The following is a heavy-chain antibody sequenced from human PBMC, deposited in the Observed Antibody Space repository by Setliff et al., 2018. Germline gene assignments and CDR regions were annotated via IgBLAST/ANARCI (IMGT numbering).Heavy chain of an antibody. V-gene: IGHV1-18*01. Sequence: ASVKVSCKSSGFTFTDYGITWVRQVPGQGLEWMGWINNYNFNTQYAQKFQGRVSVTTDTSTTTAYMELRSLRADDTAVYYCARINFYVSSGYYYAPELWGQGTTVTVSS. CDR3: ARINFYVSSGYYYAPEL. CDR2: INNYNFNT. CDR1: GFTFTDYG. J-gene: IGHJ4*02. D-gene: IGHD3-22*01.